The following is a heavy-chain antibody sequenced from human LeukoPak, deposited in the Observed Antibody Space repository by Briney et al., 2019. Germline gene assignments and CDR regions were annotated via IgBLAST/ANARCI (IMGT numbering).Heavy chain of an antibody. CDR1: GGSISSYY. V-gene: IGHV4-59*08. J-gene: IGHJ4*02. Sequence: PSETLSLTCTVSGGSISSYYWSWIRQPPGKGLEWIGYIYYSGSTNYNPSLKSRVTISVDTSKNQFSLELSSVTAADTAVYYCARSFRGYSYGPTDYWGQGTLVTVSS. CDR2: IYYSGST. CDR3: ARSFRGYSYGPTDY. D-gene: IGHD5-18*01.